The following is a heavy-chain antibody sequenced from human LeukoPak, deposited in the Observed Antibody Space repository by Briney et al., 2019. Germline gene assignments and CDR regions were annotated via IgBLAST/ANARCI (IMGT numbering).Heavy chain of an antibody. CDR2: IDPSDSYA. CDR3: ARHLYGSVTYNVDY. Sequence: GESLKISCKCSGSIFTTYWITCMRQMPGKGLEWMGTIDPSDSYANYSPSFQGHVSISVDKSISTAYLQWSSLKASDTAMYYCARHLYGSVTYNVDYCGEGTLVTVSS. CDR1: GSIFTTYW. V-gene: IGHV5-10-1*01. D-gene: IGHD3-10*01. J-gene: IGHJ4*02.